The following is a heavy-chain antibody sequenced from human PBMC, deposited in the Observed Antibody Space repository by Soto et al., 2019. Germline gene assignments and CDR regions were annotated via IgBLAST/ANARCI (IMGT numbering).Heavy chain of an antibody. CDR2: IYPGDSDT. CDR3: ARAVTVVTGDFDY. CDR1: GYSFTSYW. J-gene: IGHJ4*02. D-gene: IGHD7-27*01. Sequence: PGESLKISCKGSGYSFTSYWIGWARQMPGKGLEWMGIIYPGDSDTRYSPSFQGQVTISADKSVSTAYLQWSSLKASDTAMYYCARAVTVVTGDFDYWGQGTLVTVSS. V-gene: IGHV5-51*01.